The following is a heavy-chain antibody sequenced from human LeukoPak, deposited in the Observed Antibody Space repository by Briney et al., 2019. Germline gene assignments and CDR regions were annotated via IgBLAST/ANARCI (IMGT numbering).Heavy chain of an antibody. CDR3: ARVFRNYDILTGYKVWFDP. Sequence: ASVEVSCTASGYTFTSYGISWVRQAPGQGLEWMGWISAYNGNTNYAQKLQGRVTMTTDTSTSTAYMELRSLRSDDTAVYYCARVFRNYDILTGYKVWFDPWGQGTLVTVSS. CDR2: ISAYNGNT. D-gene: IGHD3-9*01. CDR1: GYTFTSYG. J-gene: IGHJ5*02. V-gene: IGHV1-18*01.